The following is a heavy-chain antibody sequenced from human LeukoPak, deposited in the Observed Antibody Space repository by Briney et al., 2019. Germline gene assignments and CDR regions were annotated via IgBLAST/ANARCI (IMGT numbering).Heavy chain of an antibody. Sequence: ASVTVSCKASGYTFIDYFIHWVRQAPGQGLEWMGWINAYTGGTNYAQRFQGRVTMTRDTSISTAYMELSRLRSDDTAVYYCARGGDDILTGYYWNYYMDVWGKGTTVTVSS. CDR3: ARGGDDILTGYYWNYYMDV. D-gene: IGHD3-9*01. V-gene: IGHV1-2*02. J-gene: IGHJ6*03. CDR1: GYTFIDYF. CDR2: INAYTGGT.